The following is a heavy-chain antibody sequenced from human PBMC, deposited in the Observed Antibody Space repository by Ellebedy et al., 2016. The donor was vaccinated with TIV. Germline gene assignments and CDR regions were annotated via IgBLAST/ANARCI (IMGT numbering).Heavy chain of an antibody. CDR3: ARDFRRRTAVAASGWFDP. CDR2: INPSGGST. J-gene: IGHJ5*02. CDR1: GYTFTSYY. Sequence: AASVKVSCKASGYTFTSYYMHWVRQAPGQGLEWMGIINPSGGSTSYAQKFQGRVTMTRDTSTSTVYMELSSLRSEDTAVYYCARDFRRRTAVAASGWFDPWGQGTLVTVSS. D-gene: IGHD6-19*01. V-gene: IGHV1-46*01.